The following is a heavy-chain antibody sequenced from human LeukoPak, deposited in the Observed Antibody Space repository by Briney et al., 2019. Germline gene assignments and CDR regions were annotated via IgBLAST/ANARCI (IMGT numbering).Heavy chain of an antibody. V-gene: IGHV3-64*01. D-gene: IGHD3-22*01. J-gene: IGHJ6*04. CDR3: ARGRSITMIVMDV. CDR2: ISSNGGST. Sequence: QTGGSLRLSCAASGFTFSSYAMHWVRQAPGKGLEYVSAISSNGGSTYYANSVKGRFTISRDNSKNTLYLQMGSLRAEDMAVYYCARGRSITMIVMDVWGKGATVTVSS. CDR1: GFTFSSYA.